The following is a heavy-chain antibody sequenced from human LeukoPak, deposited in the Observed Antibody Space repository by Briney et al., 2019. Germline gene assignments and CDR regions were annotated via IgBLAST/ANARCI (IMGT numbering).Heavy chain of an antibody. Sequence: PGGSLRLSCAASGFTFNLFAMNWVRQAPGKGLEWVSLISESGDKTYYAVSVKGRFTISRDSSKSTLFLQMNSLRAEDTALYYCAKGAWFDNWGQGTLVTVSS. J-gene: IGHJ4*02. CDR3: AKGAWFDN. CDR2: ISESGDKT. V-gene: IGHV3-23*01. CDR1: GFTFNLFA.